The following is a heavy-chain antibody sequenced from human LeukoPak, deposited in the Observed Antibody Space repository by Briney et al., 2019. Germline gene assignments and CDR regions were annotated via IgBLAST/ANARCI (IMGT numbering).Heavy chain of an antibody. D-gene: IGHD3-22*01. Sequence: GGSLRLSCAASGFTVSSNYMTWVRQAPGEGLEWVASIKGDGSENYYVDSVKGRFTISRDNAKNSLYLQMNSLRAEDTAMYYCARLRGGDGSVFRPFDYRGQGTLVTVSS. J-gene: IGHJ4*02. V-gene: IGHV3-7*01. CDR2: IKGDGSEN. CDR3: ARLRGGDGSVFRPFDY. CDR1: GFTVSSNY.